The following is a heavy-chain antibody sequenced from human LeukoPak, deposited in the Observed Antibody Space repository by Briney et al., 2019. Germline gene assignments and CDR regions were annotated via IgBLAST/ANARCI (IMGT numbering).Heavy chain of an antibody. D-gene: IGHD1-7*01. Sequence: GGSLRLSCAASGFTFSSYEMNWVRQAPGKGLEWVSYISSSGSTIYYADSVKGRFAFSRDNAKNSLSLQMNSLRAEDTAVYYCARNYGAFDIWGQGTVVTVSS. V-gene: IGHV3-48*03. CDR2: ISSSGSTI. J-gene: IGHJ3*02. CDR3: ARNYGAFDI. CDR1: GFTFSSYE.